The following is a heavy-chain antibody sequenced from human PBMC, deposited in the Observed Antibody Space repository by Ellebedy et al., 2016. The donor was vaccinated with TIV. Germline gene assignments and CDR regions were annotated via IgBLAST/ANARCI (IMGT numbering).Heavy chain of an antibody. CDR3: AKSPPIGYRLPVSMDV. CDR1: GYPFIDYY. J-gene: IGHJ6*03. CDR2: INPNSGAT. Sequence: ASVKASCXASGYPFIDYYIHWVRQVPGQGLECMGWINPNSGATNYAQKFKGRVTMTRDTSVCTAYIEPNRLRSDDTAVYYCAKSPPIGYRLPVSMDVWGKGTTVTVSS. V-gene: IGHV1-2*02. D-gene: IGHD2-2*01.